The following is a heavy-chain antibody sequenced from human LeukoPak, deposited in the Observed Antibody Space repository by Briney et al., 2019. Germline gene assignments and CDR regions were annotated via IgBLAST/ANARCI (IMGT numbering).Heavy chain of an antibody. Sequence: SETLSLTCTVSGGSISSYYWSWIRQPPGKGLEWIGYIYYSGSTNYNPSLKSRVTISVDTSKNQFSLKLSSVTAADTAVYYCARSTHYGDFYFDYWGQGTLVTVSS. V-gene: IGHV4-59*01. D-gene: IGHD4-17*01. CDR1: GGSISSYY. CDR2: IYYSGST. J-gene: IGHJ4*02. CDR3: ARSTHYGDFYFDY.